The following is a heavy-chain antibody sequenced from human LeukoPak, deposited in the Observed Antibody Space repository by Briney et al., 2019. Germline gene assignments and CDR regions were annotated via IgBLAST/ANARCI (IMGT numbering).Heavy chain of an antibody. Sequence: GGSLRLSCAASGFTFSSYSMNWVRQAPGKGLEWVSSISSSSSHIYHADSVKGRFTISRDIAKNSLYLQMTSLRAEDTAVYYCARSSSVNYDSSGYSALDYWGQGTLVTVSS. D-gene: IGHD3-22*01. CDR1: GFTFSSYS. V-gene: IGHV3-21*06. J-gene: IGHJ4*02. CDR3: ARSSSVNYDSSGYSALDY. CDR2: ISSSSSHI.